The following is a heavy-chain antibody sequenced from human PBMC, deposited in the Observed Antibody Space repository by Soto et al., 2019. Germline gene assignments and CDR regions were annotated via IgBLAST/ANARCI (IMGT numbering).Heavy chain of an antibody. D-gene: IGHD3-3*01. CDR2: ISYDGSNK. J-gene: IGHJ4*02. CDR1: GFTFSSYA. V-gene: IGHV3-30-3*01. CDR3: ARAVGGDDYDFWSGYPQPFDY. Sequence: GGSLRLSCAASGFTFSSYAMHWVRQAPGKGLEWVSVISYDGSNKYYAYSVKGRFTISRDNSKNTLYLQMNSLRAEDTAVYYWARAVGGDDYDFWSGYPQPFDYWGQGTLVTVSS.